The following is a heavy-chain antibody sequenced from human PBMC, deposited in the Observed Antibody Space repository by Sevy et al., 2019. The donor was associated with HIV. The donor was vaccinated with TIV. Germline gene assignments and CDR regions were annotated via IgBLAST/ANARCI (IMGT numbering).Heavy chain of an antibody. CDR3: ASSVGMATITRFRFDY. J-gene: IGHJ4*02. CDR2: IIPIFGTA. CDR1: GGTFSSYA. D-gene: IGHD5-12*01. Sequence: ASVKVSCKASGGTFSSYAISWVRQAPGQGLEWMGGIIPIFGTANYAQKFQGRVTITAGESTGTAYMELSSLRSEDTAVYYCASSVGMATITRFRFDYWGQGTLVTVSS. V-gene: IGHV1-69*13.